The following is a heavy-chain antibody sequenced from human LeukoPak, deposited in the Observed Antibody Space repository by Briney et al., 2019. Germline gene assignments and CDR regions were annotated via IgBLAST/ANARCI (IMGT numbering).Heavy chain of an antibody. CDR1: GGSISTYY. CDR2: IYSSGST. CDR3: ARAGYSYGYGY. J-gene: IGHJ4*02. Sequence: SETLSLTCTVSGGSISTYYWTWIRQPAGRGLEWLGRIYSSGSTNYNPSLKSRVTMSVDTSKNQFSLKLSSVTAADTAVYYCARAGYSYGYGYWGQGTLVTVSS. V-gene: IGHV4-4*07. D-gene: IGHD5-18*01.